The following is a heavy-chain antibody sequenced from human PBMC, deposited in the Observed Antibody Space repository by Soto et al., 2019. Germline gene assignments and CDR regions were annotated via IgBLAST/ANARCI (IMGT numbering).Heavy chain of an antibody. J-gene: IGHJ6*02. CDR1: GGSISSGGYY. CDR3: ARGSSIAGLYYGMDV. Sequence: QVQLQESGPGLVKPSQTLSLTCTVSGGSISSGGYYWTWIRQHPGKGLEWIGYNYYSGITYYNPSLKMRVTISLDTSKIQFSLKLSSVTAADTAVYYCARGSSIAGLYYGMDVWGQGTTVTVSS. D-gene: IGHD6-6*01. V-gene: IGHV4-31*03. CDR2: NYYSGIT.